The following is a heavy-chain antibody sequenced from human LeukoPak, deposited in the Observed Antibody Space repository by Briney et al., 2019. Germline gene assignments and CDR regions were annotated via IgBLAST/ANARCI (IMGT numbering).Heavy chain of an antibody. CDR2: ISGGGGST. D-gene: IGHD2-15*01. J-gene: IGHJ4*02. V-gene: IGHV3-23*01. CDR3: ATSLGYCSGGSCPPSY. Sequence: GGSLRLSCAASRFTFSSYAMSWIRQAPGKGLEWVSAISGGGGSTYYADSVKGRFTISRDNSKNTLYLQMNSLRAEDTAVYYCATSLGYCSGGSCPPSYWGQGSLVTVSS. CDR1: RFTFSSYA.